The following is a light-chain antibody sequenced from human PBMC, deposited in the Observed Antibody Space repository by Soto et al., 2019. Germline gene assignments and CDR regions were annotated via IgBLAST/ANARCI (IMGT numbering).Light chain of an antibody. CDR3: SSYTSGSTYV. Sequence: QSVLTQPASVSGSPGQSIAISCTGTSSDVGGYDYVSWYQQHPGKAPKVMIYDVSNRPSGVSNRFSGSKPGNTASLTISGLQAEDEADYYCSSYTSGSTYVFGTGTKVTVL. V-gene: IGLV2-14*01. J-gene: IGLJ1*01. CDR1: SSDVGGYDY. CDR2: DVS.